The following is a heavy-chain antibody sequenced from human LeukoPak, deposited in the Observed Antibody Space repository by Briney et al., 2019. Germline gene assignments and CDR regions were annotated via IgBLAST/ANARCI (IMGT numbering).Heavy chain of an antibody. J-gene: IGHJ5*02. D-gene: IGHD1-26*01. Sequence: PSETLSLTCSVSGGSISSYYWSWIRQPPGKGLEWIGYIYYSGSTNYNPSLKSRVTISVDTSKTQFSLKLSSVTAADTAVYYCARVASSGRWFDPWGQGTLVTVSS. CDR3: ARVASSGRWFDP. CDR2: IYYSGST. CDR1: GGSISSYY. V-gene: IGHV4-59*01.